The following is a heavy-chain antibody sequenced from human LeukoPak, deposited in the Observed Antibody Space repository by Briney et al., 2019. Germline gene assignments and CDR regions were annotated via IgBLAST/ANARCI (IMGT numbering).Heavy chain of an antibody. D-gene: IGHD2-2*01. Sequence: SETLSLTCAVYGGSFSAYYWSWIRQPPGKGLEWIGEISPSGSTNYNPSLKSRVTISGDTSKSQLSLQMSSMTAADTAVYYCARMIAYCASASCSGYWGQGALVTVSS. J-gene: IGHJ4*02. CDR2: ISPSGST. V-gene: IGHV4-34*01. CDR1: GGSFSAYY. CDR3: ARMIAYCASASCSGY.